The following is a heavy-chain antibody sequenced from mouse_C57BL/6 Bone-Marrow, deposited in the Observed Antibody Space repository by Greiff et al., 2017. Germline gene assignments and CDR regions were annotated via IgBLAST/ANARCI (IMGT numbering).Heavy chain of an antibody. CDR2: ISNLAYSI. CDR3: ARGGRTAQVYFDY. CDR1: GFTFSDYG. D-gene: IGHD3-2*02. V-gene: IGHV5-15*01. J-gene: IGHJ2*01. Sequence: EVKLVESGGGLVQPGGSLKLSCAASGFTFSDYGMAWVRQAPRKGPEWVAFISNLAYSIYYADTVTGRFTISRENAKNTLYLEMSSLRSEDTAMYYCARGGRTAQVYFDYWGQGTTLTVSS.